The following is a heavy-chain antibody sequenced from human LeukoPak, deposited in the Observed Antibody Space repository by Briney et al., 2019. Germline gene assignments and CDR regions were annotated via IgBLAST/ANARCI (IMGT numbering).Heavy chain of an antibody. Sequence: ASVKVSCKASGYTFTGYYMHWVGQAPGQGLEWMGWINPNSGGTNYAQKFQGRVTMTRDTSISTAYMELSRLRSDDTAVYYCAREEGMRGYDFWSGEPDDYWGQGTLVTVSS. V-gene: IGHV1-2*02. CDR3: AREEGMRGYDFWSGEPDDY. CDR2: INPNSGGT. CDR1: GYTFTGYY. J-gene: IGHJ4*02. D-gene: IGHD3-3*01.